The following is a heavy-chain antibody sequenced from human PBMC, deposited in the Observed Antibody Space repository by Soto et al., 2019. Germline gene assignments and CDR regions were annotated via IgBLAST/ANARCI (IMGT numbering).Heavy chain of an antibody. CDR3: VRGGHGSGSYLGSY. CDR2: IRQDGGAQ. J-gene: IGHJ4*02. V-gene: IGHV3-7*03. CDR1: GFTFTTYW. D-gene: IGHD3-10*01. Sequence: RRLSCVASGFTFTTYWMSWVRQAPGKGLEWVANIRQDGGAQYYVDSVKGRFTISRDNAKNSVYLQMDSLRAEDTAVYYCVRGGHGSGSYLGSYWGQGILVTVSS.